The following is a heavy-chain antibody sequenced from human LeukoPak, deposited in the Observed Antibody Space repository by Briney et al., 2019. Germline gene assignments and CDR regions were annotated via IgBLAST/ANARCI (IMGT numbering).Heavy chain of an antibody. V-gene: IGHV1-69*01. D-gene: IGHD6-19*01. J-gene: IGHJ4*02. CDR1: GGTFSSYA. CDR3: ARDRAPYSSGWYNFDY. Sequence: SSVKVSCKASGGTFSSYAISWVRQAPGQGLEWMGGIIPIFGKANYAQTFQGRVTITADESTSTAYMELSSLRSEDTAVYYCARDRAPYSSGWYNFDYWGQGTLVTVSS. CDR2: IIPIFGKA.